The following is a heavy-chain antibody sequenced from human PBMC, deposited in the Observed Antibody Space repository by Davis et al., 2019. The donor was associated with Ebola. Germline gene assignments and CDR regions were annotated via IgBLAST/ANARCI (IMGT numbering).Heavy chain of an antibody. CDR1: GFTFSRNS. J-gene: IGHJ4*02. D-gene: IGHD3-10*01. Sequence: GESLKISCVASGFTFSRNSMNWVRQAPGKGLEWVSYISSSSTTIYYADSVKGRFTTSSDNAKNALYLQMNSLRDEDTAVYYCARAGMVQGVITKWDGYWGQGTLVTVSS. CDR3: ARAGMVQGVITKWDGY. CDR2: ISSSSTTI. V-gene: IGHV3-48*02.